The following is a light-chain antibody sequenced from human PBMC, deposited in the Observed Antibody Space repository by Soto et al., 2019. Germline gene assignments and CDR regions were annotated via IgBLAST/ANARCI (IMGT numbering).Light chain of an antibody. J-gene: IGLJ1*01. V-gene: IGLV2-14*02. CDR2: DDT. Sequence: QSALTQPASVSGSPGQSITISCTGTVGLVSWYQQHPGKVPKLIIYDDTKRPSGVSSRFSGSKSGNTASLTISGLQADDEADYYCFSYTSSGTYVFGTGTKVTVL. CDR3: FSYTSSGTYV. CDR1: VGL.